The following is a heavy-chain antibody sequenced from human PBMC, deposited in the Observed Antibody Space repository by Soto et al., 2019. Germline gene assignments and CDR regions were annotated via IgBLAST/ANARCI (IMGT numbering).Heavy chain of an antibody. V-gene: IGHV4-59*01. D-gene: IGHD6-13*01. CDR3: ARYRREAVAGYTLDN. CDR1: GGSIGSNY. CDR2: VYNSGST. Sequence: SETLSLTCTVSGGSIGSNYWTWIRQPPGKGLEWIGYVYNSGSTNYNPSLKSRVTISEDTSKSQFSLKVNSMTAADTAVYYCARYRREAVAGYTLDNWGQGILVTVSS. J-gene: IGHJ4*02.